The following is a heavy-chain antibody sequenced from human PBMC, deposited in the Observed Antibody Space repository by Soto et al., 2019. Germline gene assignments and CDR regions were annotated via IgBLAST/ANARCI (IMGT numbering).Heavy chain of an antibody. CDR3: ATLMVRGVKSDY. CDR1: GYTLTELS. Sequence: GASVKVSCKVSGYTLTELSMHWVRHAPGKGLEWMGGFDPEDGETIYAQKFQGRVTMTEDTSTDTAYMELSSLRSEDTAVYYCATLMVRGVKSDYWGQGALVTVSS. D-gene: IGHD3-10*01. V-gene: IGHV1-24*01. J-gene: IGHJ4*02. CDR2: FDPEDGET.